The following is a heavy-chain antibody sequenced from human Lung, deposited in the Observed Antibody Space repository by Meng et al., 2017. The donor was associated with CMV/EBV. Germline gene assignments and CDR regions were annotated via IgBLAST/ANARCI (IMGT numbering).Heavy chain of an antibody. CDR3: ARGEFRGSSSLYY. CDR2: IRNKGYGGTT. V-gene: IGHV3-49*02. CDR1: GFTFGDYP. D-gene: IGHD6-6*01. J-gene: IGHJ4*02. Sequence: GASXKISCTGSGFTFGDYPMTWVRQAPGKGLEWIGFIRNKGYGGTTEYAASGKGRFTISRDDTRSIDYLQMNSLKNENTSEYFCARGEFRGSSSLYYWGQGTLVTVSS.